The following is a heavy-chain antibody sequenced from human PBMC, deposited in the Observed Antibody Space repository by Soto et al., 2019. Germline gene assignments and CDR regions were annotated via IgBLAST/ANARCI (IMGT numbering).Heavy chain of an antibody. J-gene: IGHJ5*02. CDR2: IIPIFGTA. CDR1: GGTLSSYA. Sequence: PVKLSCKASGGTLSSYAIIWVRQAPGQGLEWMGGIIPIFGTANYAQKFQGRVTITADESTSTAYMELSSLRSEDTAVYYCAREGDSSSWYSNWFDPWGQGTLVTVS. CDR3: AREGDSSSWYSNWFDP. D-gene: IGHD6-13*01. V-gene: IGHV1-69*13.